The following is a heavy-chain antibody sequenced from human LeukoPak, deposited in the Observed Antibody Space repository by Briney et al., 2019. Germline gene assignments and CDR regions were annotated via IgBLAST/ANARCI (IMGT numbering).Heavy chain of an antibody. CDR2: ISYDGSNK. CDR3: ARVKTGLFEIFDY. J-gene: IGHJ4*02. V-gene: IGHV3-30-3*01. D-gene: IGHD3-10*01. CDR1: GFTFSSYA. Sequence: PGRSLRLSCAASGFTFSSYAMHWVRQAPGKGLEWVAVISYDGSNKYYADSVKGRFTISRDNSKNTLYLQMNSLRAEDTAVSYCARVKTGLFEIFDYWGQGTLVTVSS.